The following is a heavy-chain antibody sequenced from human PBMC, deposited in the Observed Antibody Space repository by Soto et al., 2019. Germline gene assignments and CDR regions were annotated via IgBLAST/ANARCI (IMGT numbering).Heavy chain of an antibody. V-gene: IGHV4-30-4*01. Sequence: QVQLQESGPGLVKPSQTLSLTCTVSGGSISSGDYYWSWIRQPPGKGLEWIGYIYYSGSTYYNPSLKSRVTISVDTSKNQFSLKLSSVTAADTAVYYCARGSGLCGGDCYSPYYSYGMDVWGQGTTVTVSS. D-gene: IGHD2-21*02. CDR2: IYYSGST. J-gene: IGHJ6*02. CDR3: ARGSGLCGGDCYSPYYSYGMDV. CDR1: GGSISSGDYY.